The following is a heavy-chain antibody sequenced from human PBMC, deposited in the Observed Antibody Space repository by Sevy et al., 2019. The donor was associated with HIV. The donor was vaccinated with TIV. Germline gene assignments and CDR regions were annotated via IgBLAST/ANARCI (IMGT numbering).Heavy chain of an antibody. CDR2: ISKDGTNK. J-gene: IGHJ5*02. CDR3: AKEGYYFDSHSADWFDP. D-gene: IGHD3-22*01. Sequence: GGSLRLSCSAPGFNISPYALHWVRQTPGKGLQWLAVISKDGTNKDYADFLKGRFSRSIDNSKNTLYLQMSNLRPEDTAVYYCAKEGYYFDSHSADWFDPWGQGTLVTVSS. CDR1: GFNISPYA. V-gene: IGHV3-30*04.